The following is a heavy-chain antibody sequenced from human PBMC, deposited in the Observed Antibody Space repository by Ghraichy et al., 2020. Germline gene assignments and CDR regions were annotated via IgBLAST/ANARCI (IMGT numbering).Heavy chain of an antibody. CDR2: INPSGGTT. J-gene: IGHJ4*02. D-gene: IGHD6-19*01. CDR1: GYTFTSYY. CDR3: ARGCSGCSVDY. V-gene: IGHV1-46*03. Sequence: ASVKVSCKASGYTFTSYYMHWVRQAPGQGLEWMGIINPSGGTTSYAQKFQGRVTMTRDTSTSTVYMELGSLRSEDTAMYYCARGCSGCSVDYWGQGTLVTVSS.